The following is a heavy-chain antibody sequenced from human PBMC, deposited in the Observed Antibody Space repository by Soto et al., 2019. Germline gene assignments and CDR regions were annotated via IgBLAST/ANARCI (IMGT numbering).Heavy chain of an antibody. V-gene: IGHV4-30-4*01. CDR1: GSSISSGDYY. Sequence: SETLSLTCTVSGSSISSGDYYWSWIRQPPEKGLEWIGYIYYSGSTYYNPSLKSRVTISVDTSKNKISLKLSSVTAADTAVYYCARVGYSYCFDYWGQGTLVTFSS. CDR2: IYYSGST. CDR3: ARVGYSYCFDY. J-gene: IGHJ4*02. D-gene: IGHD5-18*01.